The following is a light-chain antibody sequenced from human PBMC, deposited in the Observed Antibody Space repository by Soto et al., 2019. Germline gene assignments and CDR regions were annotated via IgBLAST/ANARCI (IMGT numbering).Light chain of an antibody. Sequence: IQLTQSPSSLSASVVDRVTITCRASQGISSYLAWYQQKPGKAPKLLIYAASTLQSGVPSRFSGSGSGTDFTLTIRSLQPEDFATYYCQQLNSYLTFGGETKVEIK. CDR2: AAS. V-gene: IGKV1-9*01. J-gene: IGKJ4*01. CDR1: QGISSY. CDR3: QQLNSYLT.